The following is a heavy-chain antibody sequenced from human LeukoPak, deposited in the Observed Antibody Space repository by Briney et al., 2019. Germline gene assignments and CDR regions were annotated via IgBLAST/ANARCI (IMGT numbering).Heavy chain of an antibody. Sequence: QPGGTLRLSCAASGFTFSSYGMSWVRQAPGKGLEWVSAISGSGGSTYYADSVKGRFTISRDNSKNTLYLQMNSLRAEDTAVYYCAKERGYSSYYFDYWGQGTLVTVSS. D-gene: IGHD5-18*01. J-gene: IGHJ4*02. CDR3: AKERGYSSYYFDY. CDR1: GFTFSSYG. V-gene: IGHV3-23*01. CDR2: ISGSGGST.